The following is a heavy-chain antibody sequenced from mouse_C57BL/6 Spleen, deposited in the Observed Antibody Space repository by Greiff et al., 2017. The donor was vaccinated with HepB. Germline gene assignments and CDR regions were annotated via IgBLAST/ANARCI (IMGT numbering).Heavy chain of an antibody. J-gene: IGHJ4*01. Sequence: QVQLQQSGAELARPGASVKLSCKASGYTFTSYGISWVKQRTGQGLEWIGEIYPRSGNTYYNEKFKGKATLTADKSSSTAYMELRSLTSEDSAVYVCARREVYYYGSSPYAMDYWGQGTSGTVSS. CDR2: IYPRSGNT. V-gene: IGHV1-81*01. CDR1: GYTFTSYG. CDR3: ARREVYYYGSSPYAMDY. D-gene: IGHD1-1*01.